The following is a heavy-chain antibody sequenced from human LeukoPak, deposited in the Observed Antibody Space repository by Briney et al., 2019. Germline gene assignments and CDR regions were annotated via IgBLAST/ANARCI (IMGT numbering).Heavy chain of an antibody. CDR3: ARDAYYYDSSGYPLYYYYYIDV. CDR1: GFTFSSYS. D-gene: IGHD3-22*01. Sequence: GGSLRLSCAASGFTFSSYSMNWVRQAPGKGLEWVSSISSSSSYIYYADSVKGRFTISRDNAKNSLYLQMNSLRAEDTAVYYCARDAYYYDSSGYPLYYYYYIDVWGKGTTVTVSS. CDR2: ISSSSSYI. V-gene: IGHV3-21*01. J-gene: IGHJ6*03.